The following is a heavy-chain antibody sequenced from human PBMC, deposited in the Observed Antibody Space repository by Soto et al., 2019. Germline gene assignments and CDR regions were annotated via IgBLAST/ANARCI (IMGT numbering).Heavy chain of an antibody. CDR2: MNPNSGNT. J-gene: IGHJ6*03. Sequence: GASVKVSCKASGYTFTSYDINWVRQATGQGLEWMGWMNPNSGNTGYAQKFQGRVTMTRNTSISTAYMELSSLRSEDTAVYYCAIWYQLLSNYYYMDVWGKGTTVTVSS. D-gene: IGHD2-2*01. CDR3: AIWYQLLSNYYYMDV. V-gene: IGHV1-8*01. CDR1: GYTFTSYD.